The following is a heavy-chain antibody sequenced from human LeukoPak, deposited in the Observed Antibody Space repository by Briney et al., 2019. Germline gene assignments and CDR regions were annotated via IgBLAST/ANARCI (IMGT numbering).Heavy chain of an antibody. CDR1: GFTFSSYS. CDR2: ISSSSSTI. Sequence: QPGGSLRLSCAASGFTFSSYSMNWVRQAPGKGLEWVSYISSSSSTIYYADSVKGRFTISRDNAKNSLYLQMNSLRAEDTAVYYCARSPDGYTYGYLYWGQGTLVTVSS. D-gene: IGHD5-18*01. V-gene: IGHV3-48*04. CDR3: ARSPDGYTYGYLY. J-gene: IGHJ4*02.